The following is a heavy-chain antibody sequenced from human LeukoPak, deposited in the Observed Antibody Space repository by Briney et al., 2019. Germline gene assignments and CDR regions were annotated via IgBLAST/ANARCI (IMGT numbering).Heavy chain of an antibody. V-gene: IGHV1-2*02. D-gene: IGHD5-18*01. Sequence: ASVKVSCKASEYTFTGYYIHWVRQAPGQGLEWMGWINPNSGGTNDAQKFQGRVTMTTDTSISTAYMELNRLRSDDTAVYCCARGGWSGYSYGSEPEKYFDYWGQGTLVTVSS. CDR1: EYTFTGYY. CDR3: ARGGWSGYSYGSEPEKYFDY. CDR2: INPNSGGT. J-gene: IGHJ4*02.